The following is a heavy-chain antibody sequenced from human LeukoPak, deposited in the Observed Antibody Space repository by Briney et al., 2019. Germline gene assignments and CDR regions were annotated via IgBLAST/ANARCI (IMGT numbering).Heavy chain of an antibody. CDR2: ISSSSSYI. CDR3: AEGRLLGGSLYHFYL. Sequence: GGSLRLSCAASGFTFSSYSMNWVRQAPGKGLEWVSSISSSSSYIYYADSVKGRFTISRDNAKNSLYLQMNSLRAEDTAVYYCAEGRLLGGSLYHFYLWGQGTLVTVSS. V-gene: IGHV3-21*04. J-gene: IGHJ4*02. D-gene: IGHD2-2*01. CDR1: GFTFSSYS.